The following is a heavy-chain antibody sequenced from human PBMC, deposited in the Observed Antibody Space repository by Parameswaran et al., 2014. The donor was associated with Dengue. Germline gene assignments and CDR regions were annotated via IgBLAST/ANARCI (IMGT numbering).Heavy chain of an antibody. CDR3: ARTLIVVVPAAMDR. D-gene: IGHD2-2*01. CDR2: INPSGGST. Sequence: WVRQAPGQGLEWMGIINPSGGSTSYAQKFQGRVTMTRDTSTSTVYMELSSLRSEDTAVYYCARTLIVVVPAAMDRWGQGTLVTVSS. V-gene: IGHV1-46*01. J-gene: IGHJ4*02.